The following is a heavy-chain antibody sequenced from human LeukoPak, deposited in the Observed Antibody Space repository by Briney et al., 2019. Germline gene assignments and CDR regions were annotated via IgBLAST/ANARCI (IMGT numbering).Heavy chain of an antibody. CDR2: IESDGRRT. CDR3: ARALTMITFGGVMNYFDY. D-gene: IGHD3-16*01. CDR1: GFTFSSTW. J-gene: IGHJ4*02. V-gene: IGHV3-74*03. Sequence: GGSLRLSCAASGFTFSSTWMHWVRHVPGKELVWVARIESDGRRTTYAESVKGRFTISRDNAKNSLYLQMNSLRAEDTAVYYCARALTMITFGGVMNYFDYWGQGTLVTVSS.